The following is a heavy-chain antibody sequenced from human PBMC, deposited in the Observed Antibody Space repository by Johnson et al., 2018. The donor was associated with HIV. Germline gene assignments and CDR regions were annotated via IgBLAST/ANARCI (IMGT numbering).Heavy chain of an antibody. CDR1: GFTVSSNY. D-gene: IGHD1-26*01. V-gene: IGHV3-53*01. J-gene: IGHJ3*02. Sequence: VQLVESGGGLIQPGGSLRLSCAASGFTVSSNYMSWVRQAPGKGLEWVSVIYSGGSTYYADSVKGRFTISRDNSKNTLYLQMNSLRAEDTAVYYCAKDRIVGAIGDAFDIWGQGTMVTVSS. CDR2: IYSGGST. CDR3: AKDRIVGAIGDAFDI.